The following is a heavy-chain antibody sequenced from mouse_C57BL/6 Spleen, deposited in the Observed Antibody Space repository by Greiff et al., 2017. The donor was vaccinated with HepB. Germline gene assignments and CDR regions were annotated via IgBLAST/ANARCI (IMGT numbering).Heavy chain of an antibody. Sequence: VQLQQPGAELVKPGASVKLSCKASGYTFTSYWMHWVKQRPGRGLEWIGRIEPNSGGTKYNEKFKSKAKLTVDKPSSTAYMQLSSLTSEDSAVYYCARYDYYGSSYYFDYWGQGTTLTVSS. D-gene: IGHD1-1*01. CDR3: ARYDYYGSSYYFDY. V-gene: IGHV1-72*01. CDR1: GYTFTSYW. CDR2: IEPNSGGT. J-gene: IGHJ2*01.